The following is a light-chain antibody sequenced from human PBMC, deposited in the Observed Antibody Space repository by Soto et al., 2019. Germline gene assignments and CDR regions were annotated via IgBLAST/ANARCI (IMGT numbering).Light chain of an antibody. CDR3: QQSSSTLALT. Sequence: DIQMTQSPSSLSASVGDRVTITCRTSPSPSISKYLNWYQQKPGKAPKLLIYAASSLQTGVPSRFSGSGSGTSFTLTISSLQPEDFATYYCQQSSSTLALTFGGGTKVEIK. CDR1: PSPSISKY. CDR2: AAS. J-gene: IGKJ4*01. V-gene: IGKV1-39*01.